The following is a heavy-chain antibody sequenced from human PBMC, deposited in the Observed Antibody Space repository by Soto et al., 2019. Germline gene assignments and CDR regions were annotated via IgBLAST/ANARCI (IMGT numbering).Heavy chain of an antibody. CDR1: GFTFSSYG. CDR2: IWYDGSNK. J-gene: IGHJ4*02. Sequence: QVQLVESGGGVVQPGRSLRLSCAASGFTFSSYGMHWVRQTPGKGLEWVAVIWYDGSNKYYADSVKGRFTISRDNSTNTVYLEMNIRRTEDTAVYYGAKRGDTGGIDYWGQGTLVTVSS. V-gene: IGHV3-33*03. CDR3: AKRGDTGGIDY. D-gene: IGHD3-16*01.